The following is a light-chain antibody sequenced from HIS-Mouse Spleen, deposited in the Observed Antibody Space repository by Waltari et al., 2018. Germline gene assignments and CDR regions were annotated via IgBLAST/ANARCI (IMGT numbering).Light chain of an antibody. CDR1: ALPKKS. CDR3: YSTDSSGNHRV. Sequence: SYELTQPPSVSVSPGQTARITCSGDALPKKSAYWYQQKSGQAPVLVIYEDSKRPSGIPEGFSGSSSGKMATLTISGAQVEDEADYYCYSTDSSGNHRVFGGGTKLTVL. V-gene: IGLV3-10*01. J-gene: IGLJ2*01. CDR2: EDS.